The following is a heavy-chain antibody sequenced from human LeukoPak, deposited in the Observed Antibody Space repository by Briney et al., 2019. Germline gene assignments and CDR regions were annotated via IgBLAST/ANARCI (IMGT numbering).Heavy chain of an antibody. CDR3: ARVTGYMIEDYFDY. D-gene: IGHD3-9*01. CDR2: IYYSGST. CDR1: GGSISSYY. Sequence: SETLSLTCTVSGGSISSYYWSWIRQPPGKGLEWIGYIYYSGSTNYNPSLKSRVTISVDTSKNQFSLKLSSVAAADTAVYYCARVTGYMIEDYFDYWGQGTLVTVSS. V-gene: IGHV4-59*01. J-gene: IGHJ4*02.